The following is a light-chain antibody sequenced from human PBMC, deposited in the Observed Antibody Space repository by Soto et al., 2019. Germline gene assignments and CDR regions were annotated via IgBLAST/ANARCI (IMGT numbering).Light chain of an antibody. Sequence: DTVMTQSQLSRPVTPGGPASISCRSSQSINSNLAWYQQKPGQAPRLLIYGASTRATGIPDRFSGSGSGTDFNLTIRRLEPEDTAVYSCKHYESSAPYTFGRGTKLDIK. CDR1: QSINSN. CDR3: KHYESSAPYT. J-gene: IGKJ2*01. CDR2: GAS. V-gene: IGKV3-20*01.